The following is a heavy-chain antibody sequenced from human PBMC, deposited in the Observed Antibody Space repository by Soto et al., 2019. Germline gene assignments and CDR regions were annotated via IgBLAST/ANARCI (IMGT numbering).Heavy chain of an antibody. D-gene: IGHD1-7*01. CDR3: AKSRQGYGNYDFDY. Sequence: LRLSCAASGFTFRTYDMTWVRQAPGQGLEWVSSISGGGTTTYYADSMKGRFTISRDNSNSTLYLQMNSLRAEDTAVYYCAKSRQGYGNYDFDYWGQGALVTVSS. V-gene: IGHV3-23*01. CDR2: ISGGGTTT. CDR1: GFTFRTYD. J-gene: IGHJ4*02.